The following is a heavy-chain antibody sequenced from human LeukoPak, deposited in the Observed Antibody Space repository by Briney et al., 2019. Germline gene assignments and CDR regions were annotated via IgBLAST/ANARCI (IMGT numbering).Heavy chain of an antibody. CDR3: AKWGDYDILTGYYDSDY. J-gene: IGHJ4*02. CDR2: VSGRDDST. CDR1: GFTFSNYA. Sequence: GGSLRLSCAASGFTFSNYAMSWVRQAPGKGLEWLSAVSGRDDSTYYADSVKGRFTISRDTSKNTLYLQMNSLRAEDTAVYYCAKWGDYDILTGYYDSDYWGQGTLVTVSS. D-gene: IGHD3-9*01. V-gene: IGHV3-23*01.